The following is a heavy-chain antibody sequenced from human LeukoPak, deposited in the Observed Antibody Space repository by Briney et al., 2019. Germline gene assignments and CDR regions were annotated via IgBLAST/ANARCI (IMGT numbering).Heavy chain of an antibody. CDR1: GFTFSSYA. Sequence: GGSLRLSCAASGFTFSSYAMSWVRLAPGKGLEWVSSISGSGGTTYYADSVKGRFTISRDNSKNTLSLQMNSLRAEDTAIYYCAKDVRVGGGGMDVWGQGTPVTVSS. J-gene: IGHJ6*02. CDR2: ISGSGGTT. D-gene: IGHD1-26*01. CDR3: AKDVRVGGGGMDV. V-gene: IGHV3-23*01.